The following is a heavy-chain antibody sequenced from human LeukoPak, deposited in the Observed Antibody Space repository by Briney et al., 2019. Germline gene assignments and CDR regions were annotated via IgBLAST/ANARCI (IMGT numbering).Heavy chain of an antibody. CDR3: ARGKVAVAATDDAFEI. J-gene: IGHJ3*02. CDR1: GFTFSSYS. V-gene: IGHV3-48*04. CDR2: ISTSGSTI. D-gene: IGHD6-19*01. Sequence: GGSLRLSCAASGFTFSSYSMNWVRQAPGKGLEWVSYISTSGSTIYYADSVKGRFTISRDNAKNSLYLQMNSLRAEDAAVYYCARGKVAVAATDDAFEIWGQGTIVTVSS.